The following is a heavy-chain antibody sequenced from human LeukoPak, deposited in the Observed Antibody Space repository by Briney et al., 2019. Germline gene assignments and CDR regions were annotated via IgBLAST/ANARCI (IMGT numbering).Heavy chain of an antibody. J-gene: IGHJ4*02. CDR3: ARVSYSSGWYFDY. CDR2: IYHSGST. CDR1: GGSISSSNW. Sequence: SGTLSLTCAVSGGSISSSNWWSWVRQPPGKGLEWIGEIYHSGSTNYNPSLKSRVTISVDKSKNQFSLKLSSVTAADTAVYYCARVSYSSGWYFDYWGQGTLVTVSS. D-gene: IGHD6-19*01. V-gene: IGHV4-4*02.